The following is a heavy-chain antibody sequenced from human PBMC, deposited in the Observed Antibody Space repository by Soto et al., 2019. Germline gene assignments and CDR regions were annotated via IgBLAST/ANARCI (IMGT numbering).Heavy chain of an antibody. CDR2: ISYDGSNK. V-gene: IGHV3-30*18. Sequence: QVQLVESGGGVVQPGRSLRLSCAASGFTFSSYGMHWVRQAPGKGLEWVAVISYDGSNKYYADSVKGRFTIFRDNSKNTLYLQMNRLRAEDTAVYYCAKEIRYFDWLLLRGYYYYGMGVWGQGTTVTVSS. CDR1: GFTFSSYG. J-gene: IGHJ6*02. CDR3: AKEIRYFDWLLLRGYYYYGMGV. D-gene: IGHD3-9*01.